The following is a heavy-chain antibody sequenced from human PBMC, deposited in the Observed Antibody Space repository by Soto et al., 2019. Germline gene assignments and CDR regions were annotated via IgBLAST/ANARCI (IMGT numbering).Heavy chain of an antibody. CDR3: ARDLPLLEWFPPLDY. D-gene: IGHD3-3*01. V-gene: IGHV3-7*01. Sequence: SLRLSCAASGFTFSSYWMSWVRQAPGKGLEWVANIKQDGSEKYYVDSVKGRFTISRDNAKNSLYLQMNSLRAEDTAVYYCARDLPLLEWFPPLDYWGQGTLVTVSS. J-gene: IGHJ4*02. CDR2: IKQDGSEK. CDR1: GFTFSSYW.